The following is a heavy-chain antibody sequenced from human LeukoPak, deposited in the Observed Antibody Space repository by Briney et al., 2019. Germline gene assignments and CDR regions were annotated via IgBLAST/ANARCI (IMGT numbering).Heavy chain of an antibody. J-gene: IGHJ4*02. CDR3: ARASYGSGSFPDY. Sequence: PGGSLRLSCAASGFTFSSYSMNWGRQAPGKGLEWVSYISSSSSTIYYADSVKGRFTISRDNAKNSLYLQMNSLRAEDTAVYYCARASYGSGSFPDYWGQGTLVTVSS. CDR2: ISSSSSTI. D-gene: IGHD3-10*01. V-gene: IGHV3-48*01. CDR1: GFTFSSYS.